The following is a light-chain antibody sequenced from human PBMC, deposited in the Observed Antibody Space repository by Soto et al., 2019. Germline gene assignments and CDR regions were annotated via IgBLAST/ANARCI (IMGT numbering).Light chain of an antibody. V-gene: IGKV1-17*01. CDR1: QDIRND. CDR3: LQHNVYPPT. CDR2: AAS. J-gene: IGKJ1*01. Sequence: DIQMTQSPSSLSASVGDRVTITCRASQDIRNDLGWYQQKPGQAPKRLIYAASTLPSGVPSRFSGSGSGTEFPLTISRLQAEDDATYYCLQHNVYPPTFGQGTKVEI.